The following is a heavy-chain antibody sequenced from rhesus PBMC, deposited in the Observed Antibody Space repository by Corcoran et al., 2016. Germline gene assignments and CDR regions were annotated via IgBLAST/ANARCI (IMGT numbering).Heavy chain of an antibody. CDR2: IDPSDSDT. Sequence: EVQLVQSGAEVKRPGASLKISCKPSGDSCTSYGISWGRQMPGKGLGWMGAIDPSDSDTRYSPSFQGQVTISADKSISTTYLQWSSLKASDSATYYCAKGVRYYGLDSWGQGVVVTVSS. CDR3: AKGVRYYGLDS. J-gene: IGHJ6*01. V-gene: IGHV5-2*01. CDR1: GDSCTSYG.